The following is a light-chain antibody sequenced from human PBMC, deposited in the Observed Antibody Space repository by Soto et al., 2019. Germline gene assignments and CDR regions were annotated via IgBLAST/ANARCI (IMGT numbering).Light chain of an antibody. CDR3: SSYTSSSTVV. J-gene: IGLJ2*01. Sequence: HSALTQPPSVSGSPGQSVTISCTGTSSDVGRYNRVSWYQQPPGTAPKLMIYEVNNRPSGVPDRFSGSKSGNTASLTISGLQAEDEADYYCSSYTSSSTVVFGGGTKLTVL. CDR1: SSDVGRYNR. V-gene: IGLV2-18*02. CDR2: EVN.